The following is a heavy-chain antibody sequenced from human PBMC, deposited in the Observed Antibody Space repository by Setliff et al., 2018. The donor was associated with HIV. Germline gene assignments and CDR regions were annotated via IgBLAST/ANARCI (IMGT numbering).Heavy chain of an antibody. D-gene: IGHD5-12*01. CDR3: ARMYSGYDWSPAGARTRYFDY. Sequence: LSLTCTVSGGSISSYYWSWIRQPAGKGLEWIGHIYTSGSTNYNPSLKSRVTMSVDTSKNQFSLKVRSVPAADTAVYYCARMYSGYDWSPAGARTRYFDYWGQGTLVTVSS. CDR1: GGSISSYY. J-gene: IGHJ4*02. CDR2: IYTSGST. V-gene: IGHV4-4*07.